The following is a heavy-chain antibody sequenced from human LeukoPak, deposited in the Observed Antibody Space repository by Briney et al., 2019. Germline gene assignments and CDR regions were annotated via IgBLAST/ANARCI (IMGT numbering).Heavy chain of an antibody. J-gene: IGHJ4*02. CDR2: IKSKTDGGTT. Sequence: KPGGSLRLSCAASGFTFSSYAMSWVRQAPGKGLEWVGRIKSKTDGGTTDYAAPVKGRFTISRDDSKNTLYLQMNSLKTEDTAVYYCTQSKAAAGPSYYFDYWGQGTLVTVSS. CDR3: TQSKAAAGPSYYFDY. CDR1: GFTFSSYA. V-gene: IGHV3-15*01. D-gene: IGHD6-25*01.